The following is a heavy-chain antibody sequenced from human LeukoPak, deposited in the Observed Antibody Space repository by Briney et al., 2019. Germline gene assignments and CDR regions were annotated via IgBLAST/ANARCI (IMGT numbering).Heavy chain of an antibody. Sequence: PSETLSLTCAVYGGSFSGYYWSWIRQPPGKGLEWIGEINHSGSTNYNPSLKSRVTISVDTSKNQFSLKLSSVTAADTAVYYCARRDPLSSGWLRALNYWGQGTLVTVSS. J-gene: IGHJ4*02. CDR1: GGSFSGYY. CDR3: ARRDPLSSGWLRALNY. V-gene: IGHV4-34*01. D-gene: IGHD6-19*01. CDR2: INHSGST.